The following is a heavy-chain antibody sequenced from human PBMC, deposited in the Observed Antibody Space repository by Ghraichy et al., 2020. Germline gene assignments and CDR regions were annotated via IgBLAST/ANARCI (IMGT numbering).Heavy chain of an antibody. CDR2: IYHSGST. J-gene: IGHJ4*02. CDR1: GYSISSGYY. Sequence: SETLSLTCSVSGYSISSGYYWGWIRQPPGKGLEWIGTIYHSGSTYYTPSLKSRVTISVDTSKNQFSLKLTSVTAADTAVYYCARRWSSSWSLDFWGQGTLVTVPS. V-gene: IGHV4-38-2*01. D-gene: IGHD6-13*01. CDR3: ARRWSSSWSLDF.